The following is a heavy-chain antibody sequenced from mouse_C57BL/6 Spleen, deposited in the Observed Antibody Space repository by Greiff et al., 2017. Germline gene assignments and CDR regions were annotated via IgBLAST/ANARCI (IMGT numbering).Heavy chain of an antibody. CDR3: ARRDWTGTRTYWDYEV. V-gene: IGHV1-72*01. D-gene: IGHD4-1*01. Sequence: VQLQQPGAELVKPGASVKLSCKASGYTFTSYWMHWVKQRPGRGLEWIGRIDPNSGGTKYNEKFKSKATLTVDKPSSTAYMQLSSLTSEDSAVYYCARRDWTGTRTYWDYEVWGTGTTVTVSS. J-gene: IGHJ1*03. CDR2: IDPNSGGT. CDR1: GYTFTSYW.